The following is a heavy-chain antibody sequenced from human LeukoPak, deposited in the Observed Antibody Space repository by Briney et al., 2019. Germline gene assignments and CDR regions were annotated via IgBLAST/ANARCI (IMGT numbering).Heavy chain of an antibody. D-gene: IGHD2-21*01. CDR3: ARSSCGGEWSNGYYYYGMDV. CDR2: MNPNSGNT. Sequence: ASVNVSCKASGYTFTSYYINWVRQATGQGLEWMGWMNPNSGNTGYPQKFQRRVTMTRNTTISTAYMELSSLRSEDTAVYYCARSSCGGEWSNGYYYYGMDVWGQGTTVTV. J-gene: IGHJ6*02. V-gene: IGHV1-8*01. CDR1: GYTFTSYY.